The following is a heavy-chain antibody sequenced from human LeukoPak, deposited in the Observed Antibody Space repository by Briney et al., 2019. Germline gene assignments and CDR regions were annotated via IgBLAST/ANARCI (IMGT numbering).Heavy chain of an antibody. D-gene: IGHD3-22*01. CDR2: ISYDGRNK. J-gene: IGHJ4*02. CDR1: GFTFSSYG. CDR3: ARASYESSLRIDDF. Sequence: PGRSLRLSCAASGFTFSSYGMRWVRQAPGKGLEWVAFISYDGRNKYYADSVKGQFTISRDNSKNTLYLQMNSLRAEDTAVYYCARASYESSLRIDDFWGQGSLVTVSS. V-gene: IGHV3-30*03.